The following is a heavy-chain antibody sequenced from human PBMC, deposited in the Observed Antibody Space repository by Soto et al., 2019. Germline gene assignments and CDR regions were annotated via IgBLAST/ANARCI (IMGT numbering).Heavy chain of an antibody. CDR2: IYYSGST. CDR1: GGSISSYY. Sequence: SETLSLTCTVSGGSISSYYWSWIRQPPGKGLEWIGYIYYSGSTNYNPSLKSRVTISVDTSKNQFSLKLSSVTAADTAVYYCARQRTPRKKYYYDSSYFDYWGQGTLVTVSS. V-gene: IGHV4-59*08. D-gene: IGHD3-22*01. CDR3: ARQRTPRKKYYYDSSYFDY. J-gene: IGHJ4*02.